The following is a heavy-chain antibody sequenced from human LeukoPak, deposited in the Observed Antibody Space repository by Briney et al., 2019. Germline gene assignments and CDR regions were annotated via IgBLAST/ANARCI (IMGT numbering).Heavy chain of an antibody. Sequence: QAGGSLRLSCGASGFIFDTHDMHWVRQAPGKGLEWVSGISAGATRTYYAASVRGRFTISRDNSQNTLYLHMNSLRAEDTAVYFCAKYAVREIFFGDYWGQGTLVAVSS. D-gene: IGHD3-3*01. CDR2: ISAGATRT. J-gene: IGHJ4*02. CDR1: GFIFDTHD. V-gene: IGHV3-23*01. CDR3: AKYAVREIFFGDY.